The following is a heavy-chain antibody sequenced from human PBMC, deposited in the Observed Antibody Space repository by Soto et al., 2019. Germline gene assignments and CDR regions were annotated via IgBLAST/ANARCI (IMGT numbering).Heavy chain of an antibody. J-gene: IGHJ6*03. CDR3: ARKTGTVYYYMDV. D-gene: IGHD1-1*01. CDR2: ISSSSSTI. CDR1: GFTCISYS. V-gene: IGHV3-48*01. Sequence: GGSLRLSCAASGFTCISYSMNWVRQAPGKGLEWVSYISSSSSTIYYADSVKGRFTISRDNAKNSLYLQMNSLRAEDAAVYYCARKTGTVYYYMDVWGKGTTVTVS.